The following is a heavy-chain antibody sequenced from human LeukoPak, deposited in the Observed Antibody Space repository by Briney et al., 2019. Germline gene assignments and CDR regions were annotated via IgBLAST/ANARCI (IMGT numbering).Heavy chain of an antibody. J-gene: IGHJ4*02. Sequence: PGRSLRLSCAASGFTFSSSWMHWVRQAPRKGLVWVSRLNSDGSSTSYADSVKCRFTISRDNATITLYLQMNSLRAEVTAVYYCARRVAYCSGGSCYSGYDYWGQGTLVTVSS. CDR3: ARRVAYCSGGSCYSGYDY. CDR1: GFTFSSSW. CDR2: LNSDGSST. D-gene: IGHD2-15*01. V-gene: IGHV3-74*01.